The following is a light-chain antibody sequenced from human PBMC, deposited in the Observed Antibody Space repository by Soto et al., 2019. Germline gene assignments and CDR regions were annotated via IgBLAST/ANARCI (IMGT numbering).Light chain of an antibody. CDR2: EVT. CDR1: SSDVGGYKY. Sequence: QSALTQPASVSGSPGQSITISCTGTSSDVGGYKYVSWYQQHPGKAPKLIIYEVTNRPSGVSNRFSGSKSGNTASLTISGLQAEDEADYYCNSYTSSSTLLFGTGTQLTVL. V-gene: IGLV2-14*01. CDR3: NSYTSSSTLL. J-gene: IGLJ1*01.